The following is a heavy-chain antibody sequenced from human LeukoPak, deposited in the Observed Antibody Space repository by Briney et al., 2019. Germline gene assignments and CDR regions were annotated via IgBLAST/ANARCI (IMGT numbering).Heavy chain of an antibody. CDR1: GGSISSYY. J-gene: IGHJ3*02. V-gene: IGHV4-59*01. CDR3: ASLTTADAFDI. CDR2: MYDSGST. Sequence: SETLSLTCTVSGGSISSYYWSWIRQPPGKGLEWIGYMYDSGSTNYNPSLKSRVTISVDTSKNQFSLKLSSVTAADTAVFHCASLTTADAFDIWGQGTIVTVSS. D-gene: IGHD3-22*01.